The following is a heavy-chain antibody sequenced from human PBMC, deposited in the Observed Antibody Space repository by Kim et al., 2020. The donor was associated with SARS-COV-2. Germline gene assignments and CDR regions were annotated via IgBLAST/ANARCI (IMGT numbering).Heavy chain of an antibody. J-gene: IGHJ4*02. Sequence: ADSVKGRFTISSDSANNTVYLQMTSLRAEDTAVYYCAKYGGPGYNYGYIGYWGQGTLVTVSS. V-gene: IGHV3-23*01. CDR3: AKYGGPGYNYGYIGY. D-gene: IGHD5-18*01.